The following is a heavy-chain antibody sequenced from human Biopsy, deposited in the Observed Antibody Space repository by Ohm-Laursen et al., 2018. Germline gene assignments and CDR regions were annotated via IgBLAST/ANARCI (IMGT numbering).Heavy chain of an antibody. J-gene: IGHJ1*01. CDR1: GGTFSNYG. D-gene: IGHD3-9*01. Sequence: GASVKVSCKAPGGTFSNYGVNWVRQAPGQGLEWLGGNIPILGTGNYAQKFQDRVSVAADTSTSTATMELRSLRSYDTAVYYLATKLTGYFHHWGQGTLVIVSS. CDR2: NIPILGTG. CDR3: ATKLTGYFHH. V-gene: IGHV1-69*06.